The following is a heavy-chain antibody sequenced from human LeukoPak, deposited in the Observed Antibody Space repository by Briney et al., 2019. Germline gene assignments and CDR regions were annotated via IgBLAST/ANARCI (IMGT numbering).Heavy chain of an antibody. CDR2: IDPNTGQT. V-gene: IGHV1-2*02. D-gene: IGHD2-21*02. CDR1: GYTFTAYC. J-gene: IGHJ4*02. Sequence: ASVKVSCKASGYTFTAYCIHWVRQAPGQGLEWMGWIDPNTGQTDSAQKFQGRVTMTRDTSISTAYMELSRLRSDDTAVYYCARDRGLKYCGGDCYSGVFDYWGQGTLVTVSS. CDR3: ARDRGLKYCGGDCYSGVFDY.